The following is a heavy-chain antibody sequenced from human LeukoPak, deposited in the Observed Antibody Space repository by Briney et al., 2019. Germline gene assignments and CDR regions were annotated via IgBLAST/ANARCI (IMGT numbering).Heavy chain of an antibody. Sequence: PSETLPLTCTVSGGSISSSSYYWGWIRQPPGKGLEWIGSIYYSGSTYYNPSLKSRVTISVDTSKNQFSLKLSSVTAADTAVYYCARHEDDYDSSGYYFPFDYWGQGTLVTVSS. J-gene: IGHJ4*02. CDR1: GGSISSSSYY. CDR3: ARHEDDYDSSGYYFPFDY. CDR2: IYYSGST. V-gene: IGHV4-39*01. D-gene: IGHD3-22*01.